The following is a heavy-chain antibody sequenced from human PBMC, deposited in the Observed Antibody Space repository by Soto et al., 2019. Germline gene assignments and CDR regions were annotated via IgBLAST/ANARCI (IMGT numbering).Heavy chain of an antibody. V-gene: IGHV3-48*03. Sequence: GGSLRLSCAVSGFNVMSYWMSWVRQAPGKGLEWVAYIDSGGSVIYYADSLKGRFSISRDNAKNSLYLHMNSLRVEVTAFYYCVRAPKDGGAFDVWGQGTMVTVSS. D-gene: IGHD3-16*01. J-gene: IGHJ3*01. CDR3: VRAPKDGGAFDV. CDR2: IDSGGSVI. CDR1: GFNVMSYW.